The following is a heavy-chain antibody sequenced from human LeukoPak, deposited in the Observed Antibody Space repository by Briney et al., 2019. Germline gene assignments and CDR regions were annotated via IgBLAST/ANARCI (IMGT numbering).Heavy chain of an antibody. Sequence: PGGSLRLSCAASGFTFSSYSMNWVRQAPGKGLEWVSYISSSSSTIYYADSVKGRFTISRDNAKNSLYLQMNSLRAEDTAVYYCARDSPDYDFWSGYPQFGYWGQGTLVTVSS. V-gene: IGHV3-48*01. D-gene: IGHD3-3*01. CDR3: ARDSPDYDFWSGYPQFGY. J-gene: IGHJ4*02. CDR1: GFTFSSYS. CDR2: ISSSSSTI.